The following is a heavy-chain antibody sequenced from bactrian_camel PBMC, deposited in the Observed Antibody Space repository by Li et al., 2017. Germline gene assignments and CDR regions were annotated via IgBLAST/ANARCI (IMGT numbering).Heavy chain of an antibody. Sequence: VQLVESGGGSVQPGGSLRLSCGASGHTYSSNCMGWFRQAPGKEREGVAAIYTGYTGGGSAYYADSLKGRFTISQDNAKNTVYLQMNSLKPEDTARYYCALESNLMWNGLRTDFDYWGQGTQVTVSS. J-gene: IGHJ6*01. V-gene: IGHV3S40*01. CDR3: ALESNLMWNGLRTDFDY. CDR1: GHTYSSNC. CDR2: IYTGYTGGGSA. D-gene: IGHD1*01.